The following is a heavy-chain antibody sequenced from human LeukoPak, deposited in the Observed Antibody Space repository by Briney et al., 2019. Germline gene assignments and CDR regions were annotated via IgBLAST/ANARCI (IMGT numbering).Heavy chain of an antibody. CDR2: VYTGGST. Sequence: SETLSLTCTVSGAPISNYYWSWIRQPAGKGLEWIGRVYTGGSTYYNPSLRSRVTISVDKSRNQFFLNLRSVTAADTAVYYCAGRDYWGQGTLVTVS. CDR3: AGRDY. D-gene: IGHD1-26*01. CDR1: GAPISNYY. J-gene: IGHJ4*02. V-gene: IGHV4-4*07.